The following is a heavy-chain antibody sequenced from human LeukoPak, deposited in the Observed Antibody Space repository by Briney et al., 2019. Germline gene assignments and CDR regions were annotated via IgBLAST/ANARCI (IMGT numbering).Heavy chain of an antibody. V-gene: IGHV3-23*05. Sequence: GGSLRLSCAASEITFSNYAISWVRQAPGKGLEWVAAIGRSGSPTYYADSVKGRFTISRDTSKNTLFLEMNSLRAEDTAVYYCAKVDPSVLGAFDVWGQGTMVTVPS. D-gene: IGHD5-12*01. J-gene: IGHJ3*01. CDR3: AKVDPSVLGAFDV. CDR2: IGRSGSPT. CDR1: EITFSNYA.